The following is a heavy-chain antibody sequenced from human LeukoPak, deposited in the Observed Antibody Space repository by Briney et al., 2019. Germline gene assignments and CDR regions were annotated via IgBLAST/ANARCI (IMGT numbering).Heavy chain of an antibody. Sequence: SETLSLTCTVSGGSISSGSYYWSWIRQPAGKGLEWIGRIYSSGSTNYNPSLKNRITISVDTSTNQFSLKLSSVTASDTAMYYCARDVHIYGNAFGVWGQGTMVTVSS. J-gene: IGHJ3*01. V-gene: IGHV4-61*02. D-gene: IGHD1-1*01. CDR1: GGSISSGSYY. CDR3: ARDVHIYGNAFGV. CDR2: IYSSGST.